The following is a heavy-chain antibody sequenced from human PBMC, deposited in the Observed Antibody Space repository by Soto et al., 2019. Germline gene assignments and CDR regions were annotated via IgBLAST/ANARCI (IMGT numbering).Heavy chain of an antibody. CDR1: GGSISSGDYY. Sequence: SETLSLTCTVSGGSISSGDYYWSWIRQPPGKSLEWIGYIYYSGSTYYNPSLKSRVTISVDTSKNQFSLKLSSVTAADTAVYYCARTVDTAMVSLYYFDYWGQGTLVTVSS. CDR3: ARTVDTAMVSLYYFDY. V-gene: IGHV4-30-4*01. J-gene: IGHJ4*02. CDR2: IYYSGST. D-gene: IGHD5-18*01.